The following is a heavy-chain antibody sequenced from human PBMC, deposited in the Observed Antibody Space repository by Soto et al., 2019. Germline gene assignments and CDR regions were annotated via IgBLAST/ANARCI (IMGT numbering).Heavy chain of an antibody. CDR2: IIPIFGTA. Sequence: SLVKVACKAVGGTFSSYAISWVRQAPGQGLEWMGGIIPIFGTANYAQKFQGRVTITADESTSTAYMELSSLRSEDTAVYYCARTLGDILTGYSFGPFDYWGQGTLVTVSS. D-gene: IGHD3-9*01. V-gene: IGHV1-69*01. CDR1: GGTFSSYA. CDR3: ARTLGDILTGYSFGPFDY. J-gene: IGHJ4*02.